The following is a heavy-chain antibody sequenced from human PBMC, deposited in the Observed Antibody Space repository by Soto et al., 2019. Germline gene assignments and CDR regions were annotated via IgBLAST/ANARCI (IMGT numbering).Heavy chain of an antibody. D-gene: IGHD1-26*01. V-gene: IGHV3-21*01. Sequence: GGSLRLSCAASGFTFSNYSMNWVRQAPGKGLEWVSSISSYSSYIYYADSVKGRFTISRDNAKNSLYLQMNSLRAEDTAVYYCASDSGSYSAFDIWGQGTMVTVSS. CDR3: ASDSGSYSAFDI. CDR2: ISSYSSYI. J-gene: IGHJ3*02. CDR1: GFTFSNYS.